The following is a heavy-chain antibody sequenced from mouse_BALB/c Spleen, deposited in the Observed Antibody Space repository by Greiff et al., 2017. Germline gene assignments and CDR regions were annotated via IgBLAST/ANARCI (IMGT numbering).Heavy chain of an antibody. CDR3: ARGDYGSSYYYAMDY. V-gene: IGHV5-6-3*01. Sequence: EVQLQESGGGLVQPGGSLKLSCAASGFTFSSYGMSWVRQTPDKRLELVATINSNGGSTYYPDSVKGRFTISRDNAKNTLYLQMSSLKSEDTAMYYCARGDYGSSYYYAMDYWGQGTSVTVSS. J-gene: IGHJ4*01. CDR2: INSNGGST. D-gene: IGHD1-1*01. CDR1: GFTFSSYG.